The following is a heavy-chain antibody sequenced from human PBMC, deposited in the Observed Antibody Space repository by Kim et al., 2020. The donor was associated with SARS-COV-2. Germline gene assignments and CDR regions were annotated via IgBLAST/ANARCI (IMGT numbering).Heavy chain of an antibody. J-gene: IGHJ3*02. CDR3: ARGFTYYSGYYYDAFDI. CDR1: GFTFSRYW. D-gene: IGHD3-9*01. CDR2: IKGDGSVK. Sequence: GGSLRLSCAASGFTFSRYWMTWVRQSPAKGLEWVANIKGDGSVKHFVDSMEGRFTISRGNAKNLLFLQMESLRAEDSGVYYCARGFTYYSGYYYDAFDIWGQGTVVTVCS. V-gene: IGHV3-7*04.